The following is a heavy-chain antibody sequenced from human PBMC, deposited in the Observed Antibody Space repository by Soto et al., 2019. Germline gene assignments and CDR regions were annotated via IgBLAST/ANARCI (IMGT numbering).Heavy chain of an antibody. Sequence: ASVKVSCKASGGTFSSYAISWVRQAPGQGLEWMGGIIPIFGTANYAQKFQGRVTITADESKSIAYVKLNSLRSEATAVYYCARVRGPTPWATTVVTYYFDYWGQGTLVTVSS. CDR2: IIPIFGTA. CDR3: ARVRGPTPWATTVVTYYFDY. CDR1: GGTFSSYA. J-gene: IGHJ4*02. D-gene: IGHD4-17*01. V-gene: IGHV1-69*13.